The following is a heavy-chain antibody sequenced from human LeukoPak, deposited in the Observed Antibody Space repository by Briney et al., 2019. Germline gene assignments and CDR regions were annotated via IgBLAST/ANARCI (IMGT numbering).Heavy chain of an antibody. J-gene: IGHJ4*02. CDR2: IYSGNNS. D-gene: IGHD6-13*01. CDR3: ILAAAGPAY. V-gene: IGHV3-66*01. Sequence: PGGSLRLSCVASGFTVSSNYMAWVRQAPGKGLEWVSIIYSGNNSQYADSVKGRFTISRDNSKNTLYLQMNSLRTEDTAVYYCILAAAGPAYWGQGTLVTVSS. CDR1: GFTVSSNY.